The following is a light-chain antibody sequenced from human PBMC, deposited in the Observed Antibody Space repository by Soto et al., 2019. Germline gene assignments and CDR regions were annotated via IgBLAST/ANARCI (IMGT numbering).Light chain of an antibody. Sequence: VVMIHSPSTLSVSPLEGATLSFRASQGIGDTLAWYQHKPGQTPRLLIYDTSTRATGVPTRFSGSRSGAEFTLTINSLQSEDFAVYYCQPYNNWPLTFGGGTKVDIK. J-gene: IGKJ4*01. CDR2: DTS. V-gene: IGKV3-15*01. CDR1: QGIGDT. CDR3: QPYNNWPLT.